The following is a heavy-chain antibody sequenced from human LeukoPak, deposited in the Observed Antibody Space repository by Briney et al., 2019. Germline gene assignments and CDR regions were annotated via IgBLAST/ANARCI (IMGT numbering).Heavy chain of an antibody. Sequence: GRSLRLSCAASGFTFSSYAMHWVRQAPGKGLEWVAVISYEGSNKYYADSVKGRFTISRDNSKNTLYLQMNSLRAEDTAVYYCARGIQCSSTSCYAGSTFDYWGQGTLVTVSS. CDR1: GFTFSSYA. V-gene: IGHV3-30-3*01. CDR3: ARGIQCSSTSCYAGSTFDY. CDR2: ISYEGSNK. J-gene: IGHJ4*02. D-gene: IGHD2-2*01.